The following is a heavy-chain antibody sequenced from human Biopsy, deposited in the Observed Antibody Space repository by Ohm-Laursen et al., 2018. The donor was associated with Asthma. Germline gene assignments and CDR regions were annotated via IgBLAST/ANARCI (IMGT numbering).Heavy chain of an antibody. D-gene: IGHD2-2*01. V-gene: IGHV3-33*01. Sequence: LSLTCAASGFTFSSYGMHWVRQAPGKGLEWVAVIWYDGSNKYYADSVEGRFTISRDNSKNTLYLQMNSLRAEDTAVYYCARGGLGYCSSTSCYQNYYYGMDVWGQGTTVTVSS. CDR1: GFTFSSYG. CDR3: ARGGLGYCSSTSCYQNYYYGMDV. CDR2: IWYDGSNK. J-gene: IGHJ6*02.